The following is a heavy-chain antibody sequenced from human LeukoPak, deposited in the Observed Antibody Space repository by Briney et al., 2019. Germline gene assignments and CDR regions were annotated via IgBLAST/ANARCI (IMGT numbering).Heavy chain of an antibody. CDR1: GLFVSRNY. V-gene: IGHV3-53*01. J-gene: IGHJ4*02. CDR2: IYSDGTT. D-gene: IGHD3-10*01. CDR3: ASSSPKYGSGSYYQY. Sequence: GGSLRLSCAASGLFVSRNYMTWVRQAPGKGLEWVSLIYSDGTTYYTDTVKGRFTISRDNSKNTLYLQMNSLRAEDTAVYYCASSSPKYGSGSYYQYWGQGTLVTVSS.